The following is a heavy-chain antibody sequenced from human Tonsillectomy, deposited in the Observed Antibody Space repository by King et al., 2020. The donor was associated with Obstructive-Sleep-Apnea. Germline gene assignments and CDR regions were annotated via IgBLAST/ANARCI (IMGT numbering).Heavy chain of an antibody. CDR3: VRHLVATVKGDDD. J-gene: IGHJ4*02. CDR1: GYMFTTYW. V-gene: IGHV5-10-1*01. D-gene: IGHD5-24*01. CDR2: IYPRDSDS. Sequence: QLVQSGAEVKKPGESLRISCKGSGYMFTTYWISWVRQMPGKGLEWMGRIYPRDSDSNYSPSFQGHVTISVDKSISTAYLQWSSLKASDTAMYYCVRHLVATVKGDDDWGQGTLVTVSS.